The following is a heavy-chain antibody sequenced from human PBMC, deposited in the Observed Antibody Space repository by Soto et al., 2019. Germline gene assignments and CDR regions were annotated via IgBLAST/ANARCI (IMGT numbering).Heavy chain of an antibody. Sequence: GSLRRSCAASEFTFRTYSMNWVRPAPGKGLEWVSSISSSSSYIYYADSVRGRFTISRDNAKNSLYLQMNGLRAEDTAVYYCARVVDYYDPYYYYGMDVWGQGTTVTVSS. CDR1: EFTFRTYS. CDR2: ISSSSSYI. D-gene: IGHD3-22*01. V-gene: IGHV3-21*01. J-gene: IGHJ6*02. CDR3: ARVVDYYDPYYYYGMDV.